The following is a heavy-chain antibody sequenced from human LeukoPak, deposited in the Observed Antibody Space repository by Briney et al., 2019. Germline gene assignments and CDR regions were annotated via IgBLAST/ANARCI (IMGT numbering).Heavy chain of an antibody. CDR1: GHNFINYW. Sequence: GESLKISCKGSGHNFINYWIGWVRQMPGKGLEWMGIIHPVDSDTRYSPSFQGQVTMSADESITTAYLQWSSLKASDTAMYYCARGGSYTYGSSDYWGQGTLVTVSS. CDR2: IHPVDSDT. V-gene: IGHV5-51*01. D-gene: IGHD5-18*01. J-gene: IGHJ4*02. CDR3: ARGGSYTYGSSDY.